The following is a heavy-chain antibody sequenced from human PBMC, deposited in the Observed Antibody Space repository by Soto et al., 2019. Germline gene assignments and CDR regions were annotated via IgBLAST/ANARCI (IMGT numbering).Heavy chain of an antibody. V-gene: IGHV4-30-2*01. D-gene: IGHD3-22*01. J-gene: IGHJ4*02. CDR1: GGSISSDGYS. Sequence: PSETLSLTCAVSGGSISSDGYSWCWIRQPPGKGLEWIGYIYHSGSTYYNPSLKSRVTISVDRSKNQFSLKLSSVTAADTAVYYCARGGSSGYYYVGFDYWGQGTLVTVSS. CDR2: IYHSGST. CDR3: ARGGSSGYYYVGFDY.